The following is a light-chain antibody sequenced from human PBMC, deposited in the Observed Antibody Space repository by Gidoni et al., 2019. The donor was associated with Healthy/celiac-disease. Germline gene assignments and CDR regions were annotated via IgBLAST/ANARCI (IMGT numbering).Light chain of an antibody. CDR1: ELGDKY. CDR3: QAWDSSTGV. J-gene: IGLJ3*02. Sequence: SYELTQPPSVSVAPGQTASITCSGDELGDKYACWYQQKPGQSPVLVIYQDSKRPSGNPERFSGSNAGNTATLTISGTQAMDEADYYCQAWDSSTGVFGGGTKLTVL. V-gene: IGLV3-1*01. CDR2: QDS.